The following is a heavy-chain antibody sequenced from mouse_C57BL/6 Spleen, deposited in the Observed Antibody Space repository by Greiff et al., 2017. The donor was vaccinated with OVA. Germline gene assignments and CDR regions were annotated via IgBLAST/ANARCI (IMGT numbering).Heavy chain of an antibody. D-gene: IGHD2-5*01. J-gene: IGHJ3*01. CDR2: IYPGSGST. Sequence: QVQLKQPGAALVKPGASVKMSCKASGYTFTSYWITWVKQRPGQGLEWLGDIYPGSGSTNYNEKFKSKATLTVDQSSSPAYMQLSRLTSEDSAVYYGARGTAYYSNYDWFAYWGQGTLVTVSA. V-gene: IGHV1-55*01. CDR1: GYTFTSYW. CDR3: ARGTAYYSNYDWFAY.